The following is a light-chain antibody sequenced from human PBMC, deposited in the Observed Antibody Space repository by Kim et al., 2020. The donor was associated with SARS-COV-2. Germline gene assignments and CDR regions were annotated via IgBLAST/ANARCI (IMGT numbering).Light chain of an antibody. J-gene: IGKJ3*01. V-gene: IGKV1D-12*01. CDR3: QQANSSPFT. Sequence: PSVGDRDIITCRASQGISTWLAWYQQKPGKAPNLLIYAASTLQSGVPSRFSGSGSGTDFTLTITSLQPDDFATYYCQQANSSPFTFGPGTKVDIK. CDR2: AAS. CDR1: QGISTW.